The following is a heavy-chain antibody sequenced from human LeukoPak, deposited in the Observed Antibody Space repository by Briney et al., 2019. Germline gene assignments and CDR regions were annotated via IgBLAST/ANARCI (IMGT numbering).Heavy chain of an antibody. CDR2: IHPSGGT. CDR1: GGSFSGYY. J-gene: IGHJ4*02. Sequence: SXXLSLTCGVYGGSFSGYYLSWVRQHPGKGMEWIGEIHPSGGTNYKTSLKRRVTISVETSKKQFSLKRRARAAADTAVYYCARGEDYYKCGNYWGQGTLVSVSS. D-gene: IGHD3-22*01. V-gene: IGHV4-34*01. CDR3: ARGEDYYKCGNY.